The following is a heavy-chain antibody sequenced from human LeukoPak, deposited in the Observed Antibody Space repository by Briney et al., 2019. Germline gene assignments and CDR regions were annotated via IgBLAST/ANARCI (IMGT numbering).Heavy chain of an antibody. CDR3: AREENVRYYDFWSGCQPYDY. CDR2: INPNSGGT. CDR1: GYTFTGYY. Sequence: ASVKVSCKASGYTFTGYYMHWVRQAPGQGLEWMGWINPNSGGTNYAQKFQGRVTMTRDTSISTAYMELSRLRSDDTAVYYCAREENVRYYDFWSGCQPYDYWGQGTLVTVSS. D-gene: IGHD3-3*01. V-gene: IGHV1-2*02. J-gene: IGHJ4*02.